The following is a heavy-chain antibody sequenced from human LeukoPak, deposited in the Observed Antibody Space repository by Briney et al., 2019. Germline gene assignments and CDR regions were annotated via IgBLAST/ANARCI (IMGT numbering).Heavy chain of an antibody. Sequence: GGSLRLSCAASGFTFDDYAMHWVRQAPGKGLEWVSLISGDGGSTYYADSVKGRFTISRDNSKNSLYLQMNSLRTGDTALYYCAKDREAAAGKSLVHGWFDPWGQGTLVTVSS. D-gene: IGHD6-13*01. V-gene: IGHV3-43*02. CDR1: GFTFDDYA. J-gene: IGHJ5*02. CDR3: AKDREAAAGKSLVHGWFDP. CDR2: ISGDGGST.